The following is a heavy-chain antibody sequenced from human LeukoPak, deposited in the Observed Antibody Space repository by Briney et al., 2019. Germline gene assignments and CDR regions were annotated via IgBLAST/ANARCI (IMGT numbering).Heavy chain of an antibody. V-gene: IGHV4-59*01. CDR3: ARKYGSSSGYIWFDP. Sequence: PSETLSLTCTVSGGSISSYYWNWIRQPPGKGLEWIGYIYYSGSTNYNPSLKSRVTISVDTSKNQFSLKLSSVTAADTVVYYCARKYGSSSGYIWFDPWGQGTLVTVS. J-gene: IGHJ5*02. D-gene: IGHD6-6*01. CDR2: IYYSGST. CDR1: GGSISSYY.